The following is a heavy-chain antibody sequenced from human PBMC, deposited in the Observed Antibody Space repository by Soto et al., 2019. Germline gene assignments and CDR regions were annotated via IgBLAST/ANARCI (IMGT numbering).Heavy chain of an antibody. CDR1: GYTFTGYY. D-gene: IGHD2-2*01. CDR2: INPNSGGT. V-gene: IGHV1-2*02. CDR3: ARVFVVVPAAPDAFDI. J-gene: IGHJ3*02. Sequence: ASVKVSCKASGYTFTGYYMHWVRQAPGQGLEWMGWINPNSGGTNYAQKFQGRVTMTRDTSISTAYMELSRLRSDDTAVYYCARVFVVVPAAPDAFDIWGQGTMVTVSS.